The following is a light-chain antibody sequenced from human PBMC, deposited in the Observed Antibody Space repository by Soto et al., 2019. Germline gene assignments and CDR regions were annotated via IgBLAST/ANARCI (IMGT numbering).Light chain of an antibody. CDR1: KLGSES. CDR3: QVWDSSDNHVV. Sequence: SYELTQPPSGSVAPGQTARITCGGSKLGSESVHWYRQKPGQAPVLVVYDDSDRPSGIPERFSGSNSGHTATLTINRVEAGDEADYYCQVWDSSDNHVVFVGGTMLTVL. CDR2: DDS. V-gene: IGLV3-21*02. J-gene: IGLJ3*02.